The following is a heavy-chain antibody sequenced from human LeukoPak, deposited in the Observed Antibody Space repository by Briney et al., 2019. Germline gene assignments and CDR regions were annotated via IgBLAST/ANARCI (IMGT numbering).Heavy chain of an antibody. D-gene: IGHD4-17*01. CDR3: ARGGNHGDYWYFDL. CDR1: GFTFSNHG. Sequence: GGSLRLSCAASGFTFSNHGMHWVRQAPGKGLEWVANIKQDGSEKYYVDSVKGRFTISRDNAETSLHLQMNSLRAEDTAVYYCARGGNHGDYWYFDLWGRGTLVTVSS. J-gene: IGHJ2*01. V-gene: IGHV3-7*01. CDR2: IKQDGSEK.